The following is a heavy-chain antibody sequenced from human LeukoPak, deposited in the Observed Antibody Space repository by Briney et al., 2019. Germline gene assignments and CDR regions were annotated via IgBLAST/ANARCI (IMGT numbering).Heavy chain of an antibody. CDR3: AKEDIVDTAMVMEGLLGV. CDR2: IRYDGSNK. V-gene: IGHV3-30*02. CDR1: GFTLSSYG. Sequence: PGGSLRLSCAASGFTLSSYGMHWVRQAPGKGLEWVAFIRYDGSNKYYADSVKGRFTISRDNSKNTLYLQMNSLRAEDTAVYYCAKEDIVDTAMVMEGLLGVWGQGTLVTVSS. D-gene: IGHD5-18*01. J-gene: IGHJ4*02.